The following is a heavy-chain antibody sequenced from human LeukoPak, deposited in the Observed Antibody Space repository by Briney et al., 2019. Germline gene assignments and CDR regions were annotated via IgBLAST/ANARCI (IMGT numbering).Heavy chain of an antibody. CDR2: IYPSDSDT. J-gene: IGHJ6*02. CDR3: ARRYGHDMHV. CDR1: GYNFATYW. V-gene: IGHV5-51*01. D-gene: IGHD4-17*01. Sequence: GESLKISCKGSGYNFATYWIDWVRQMPGKGLEWVGIIYPSDSDTRYSPSFQGQVTISADKSISTAYLQWSSLKASDTAIYYCARRYGHDMHVWGPGTTVTVSS.